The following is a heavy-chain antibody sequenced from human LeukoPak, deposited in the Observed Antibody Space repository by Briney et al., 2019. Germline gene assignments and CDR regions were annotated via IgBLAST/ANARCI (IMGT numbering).Heavy chain of an antibody. Sequence: ASVKVSCDHPVDTLSVSILYSGSQAPGQGLEWMGWINPNSGGTNYAQKFQGRVTMTRDTSLQTAYMELSRLRSDDTVMYYCARDRRGFDYWGQGTLVTVSS. V-gene: IGHV1-2*02. CDR1: VDTLSVSI. CDR2: INPNSGGT. CDR3: ARDRRGFDY. J-gene: IGHJ4*02.